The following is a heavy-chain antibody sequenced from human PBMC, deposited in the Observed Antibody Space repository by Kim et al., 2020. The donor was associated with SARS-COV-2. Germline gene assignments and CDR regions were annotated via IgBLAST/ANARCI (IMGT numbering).Heavy chain of an antibody. D-gene: IGHD6-19*01. CDR3: ARIRIAVAGGLDNWFDP. V-gene: IGHV2-70*11. J-gene: IGHJ5*02. Sequence: SGPTLVHPTQTLTLTCTFSGFSLSTSGMCVSWIRQPPGKALEWLARIDWDDDKYYSTSLKTRLTISKDTSKNQVVLTMTNMDPVDTATYYCARIRIAVAGGLDNWFDPWGQGTLVTVSS. CDR2: IDWDDDK. CDR1: GFSLSTSGMC.